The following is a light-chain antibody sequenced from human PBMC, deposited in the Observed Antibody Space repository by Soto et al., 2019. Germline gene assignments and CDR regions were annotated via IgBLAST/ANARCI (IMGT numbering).Light chain of an antibody. CDR1: QSLSSSY. CDR2: AAS. CDR3: QHNGRS. V-gene: IGKV3-20*01. J-gene: IGKJ5*01. Sequence: EIVLTQSPGALSLSPGEGATLSCRASQSLSSSYVAWYQQKPGQAPRLLIYAASTRATGISDRFSGSGSGTDFTLVISRLDPDDFAVYYCQHNGRSFGQGTRLEIK.